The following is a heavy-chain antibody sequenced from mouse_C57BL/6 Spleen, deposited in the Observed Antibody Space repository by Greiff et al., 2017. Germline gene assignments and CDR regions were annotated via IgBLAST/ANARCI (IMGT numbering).Heavy chain of an antibody. CDR2: IWPGGGT. Sequence: VKLMASGPGLVAPSQSLSITCTVSGFSLTSYALSWVRQPPGKGLEWLGVIWPGGGTNYNSALKSRLSISNDNSKSQVFLKMNSLQTDDTARYYCARKDMVKGYFDGWGTGTTVTVSS. V-gene: IGHV2-9-1*01. CDR3: ARKDMVKGYFDG. CDR1: GFSLTSYA. D-gene: IGHD2-2*01. J-gene: IGHJ1*03.